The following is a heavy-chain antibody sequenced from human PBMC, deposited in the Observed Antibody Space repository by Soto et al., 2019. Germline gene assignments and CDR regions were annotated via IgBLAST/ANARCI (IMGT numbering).Heavy chain of an antibody. J-gene: IGHJ6*02. V-gene: IGHV1-69*13. D-gene: IGHD2-2*01. CDR3: ARAAPRVPAARPYYYYGMDV. CDR1: GYTFTSYG. Sequence: QVQLVQSGAEVKKPGASVKVSCKASGYTFTSYGISWVRQAPGQGLEWMGWIIPIFGTANYAQKFQGRVTITADESTSTAYMELSSLRSEDTAVYYCARAAPRVPAARPYYYYGMDVWGQGTTVTVSS. CDR2: IIPIFGTA.